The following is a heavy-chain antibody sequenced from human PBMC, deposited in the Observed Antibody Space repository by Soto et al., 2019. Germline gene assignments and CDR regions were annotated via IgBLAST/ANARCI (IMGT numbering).Heavy chain of an antibody. Sequence: QVQLQQWGAGLLKPSETLSLTCAVYGGYFSGYHCIWIRQTPGKGLEWIGEIHHNGDTNYSPSLKNRVTISLDTSKNQLSLKMTSVTAADTAVYYCARCPHRTWPMPASWGQGTLVTVSS. CDR1: GGYFSGYH. V-gene: IGHV4-34*01. CDR3: ARCPHRTWPMPAS. J-gene: IGHJ5*02. CDR2: IHHNGDT. D-gene: IGHD2-2*01.